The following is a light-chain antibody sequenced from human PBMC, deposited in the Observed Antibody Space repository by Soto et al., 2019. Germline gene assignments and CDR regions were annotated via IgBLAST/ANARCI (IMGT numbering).Light chain of an antibody. CDR3: QQYNNWCT. J-gene: IGKJ1*01. CDR1: QSVSSSY. V-gene: IGKV3-20*01. CDR2: GAS. Sequence: EIVLTQSPGTLSLSPGERATLSCRASQSVSSSYLAWYQQKPGQAPRLLIYGASSRATGIPDRFSGSGSGTDFTLTISSLQSEDFAVYYCQQYNNWCTFXQGTKVDIK.